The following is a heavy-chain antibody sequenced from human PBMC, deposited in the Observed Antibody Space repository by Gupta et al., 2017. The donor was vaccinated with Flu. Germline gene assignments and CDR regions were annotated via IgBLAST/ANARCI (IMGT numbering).Heavy chain of an antibody. CDR3: ARGGDGYISDYFDY. V-gene: IGHV3-7*01. J-gene: IGHJ4*02. Sequence: QAPGKGLEWLANIKQDGSEKNYVDSVKGRFTISRDNAKNSLYLQMNSLRAGDTAVYYCARGGDGYISDYFDYWGQGTLVTVSS. CDR2: IKQDGSEK. D-gene: IGHD5-18*01.